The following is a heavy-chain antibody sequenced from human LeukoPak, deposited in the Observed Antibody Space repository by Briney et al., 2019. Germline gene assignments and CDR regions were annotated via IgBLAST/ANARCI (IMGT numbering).Heavy chain of an antibody. V-gene: IGHV3-15*01. CDR3: TTEGYYVSGIS. Sequence: GVLRFSTAASGFTFNNACRSSVRQAPGKGLEWVGRIKSKADGETTDYASPVKGRFIISRDDSKDTLYLQMNSLKTEDTAVYYCTTEGYYVSGISWGQGTLVTVSS. CDR1: GFTFNNAC. D-gene: IGHD3-10*01. J-gene: IGHJ5*02. CDR2: IKSKADGETT.